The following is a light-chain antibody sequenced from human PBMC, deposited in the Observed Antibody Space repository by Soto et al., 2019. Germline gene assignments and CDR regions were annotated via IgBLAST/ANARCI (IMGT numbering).Light chain of an antibody. CDR3: QQYGSSPLIS. CDR1: ESVSTN. CDR2: GTS. Sequence: EIEMTQSPATLSLAPGERVTLSCRASESVSTNLAWYHQKPGQSPRLLXHGTSNRATGIPDRFSGSGSGRDLTLTISGLETEDFAVYYCQQYGSSPLISFGQGTRLEIK. J-gene: IGKJ5*01. V-gene: IGKV3-20*01.